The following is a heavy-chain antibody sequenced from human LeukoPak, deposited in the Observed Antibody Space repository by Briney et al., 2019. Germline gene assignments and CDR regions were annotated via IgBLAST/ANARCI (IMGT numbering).Heavy chain of an antibody. Sequence: GGSLRLSCAASGFTFSDFSMNWVGQAPGKGLEWCSSISSSSSYIYYADSVKGRFTIYRDNAKNSLYLQMNSLRAEDTAVYYCARDGDSSGWSYYFDYWGQGTLVTVSS. D-gene: IGHD6-19*01. J-gene: IGHJ4*02. V-gene: IGHV3-21*01. CDR1: GFTFSDFS. CDR2: ISSSSSYI. CDR3: ARDGDSSGWSYYFDY.